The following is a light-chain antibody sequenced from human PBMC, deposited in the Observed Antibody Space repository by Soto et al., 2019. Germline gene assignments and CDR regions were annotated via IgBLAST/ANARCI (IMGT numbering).Light chain of an antibody. V-gene: IGKV3-15*01. CDR3: QQYNNWPPWT. J-gene: IGKJ1*01. Sequence: VMTQAPATLSVSPGERATLSCRASQSVSINLAWYQQKPGQAPRLLIYGASTRATGIPARFSGSGSGTEFTLIISSLQSEDFAVYYCQQYNNWPPWTFGQGTKVDI. CDR2: GAS. CDR1: QSVSIN.